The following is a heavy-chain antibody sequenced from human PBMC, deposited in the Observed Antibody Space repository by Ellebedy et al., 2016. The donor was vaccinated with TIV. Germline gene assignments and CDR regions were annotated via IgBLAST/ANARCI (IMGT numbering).Heavy chain of an antibody. CDR3: ARTTWGTGDAFDI. CDR1: GGSVSSDNYQ. D-gene: IGHD7-27*01. Sequence: SETLSLTCTVSGGSVSSDNYQWFWIRQPPGKGLEWIGQITPTGGTNYSPSLKSRVTISVDTSKNQFSLKLISVTAADTAVYYCARTTWGTGDAFDIWGQGTMVTVSS. V-gene: IGHV4-61*01. J-gene: IGHJ3*02. CDR2: ITPTGGT.